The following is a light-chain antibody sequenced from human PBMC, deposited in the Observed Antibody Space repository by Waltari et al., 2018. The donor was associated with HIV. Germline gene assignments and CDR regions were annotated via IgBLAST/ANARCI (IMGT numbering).Light chain of an antibody. CDR3: HQRSNWPIT. Sequence: EIVLTQSPATLSLSPGERATLSCRASQSVSTYLAWYQQKPGQAPRLLIYGASSRATGIPSRFNGSGSWTDFTLTISSLEPGDFGVYYCHQRSNWPITFGQGTRLEIK. V-gene: IGKV3-11*01. CDR1: QSVSTY. J-gene: IGKJ5*01. CDR2: GAS.